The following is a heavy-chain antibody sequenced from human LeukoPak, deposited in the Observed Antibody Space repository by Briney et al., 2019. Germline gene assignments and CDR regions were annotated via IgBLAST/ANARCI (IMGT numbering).Heavy chain of an antibody. D-gene: IGHD2-2*01. CDR1: GDSIISGTYF. CDR3: ASGKDELPAAVVDS. Sequence: SETLSLTCTVSGDSIISGTYFWAWIRKPPRKCMEWIGSIYYSGNTYYKPSLKSRVTISLDVTQFSLKLTSMTAADTAVYYCASGKDELPAAVVDSWGQGILVTVSS. CDR2: IYYSGNT. V-gene: IGHV4-39*01. J-gene: IGHJ4*02.